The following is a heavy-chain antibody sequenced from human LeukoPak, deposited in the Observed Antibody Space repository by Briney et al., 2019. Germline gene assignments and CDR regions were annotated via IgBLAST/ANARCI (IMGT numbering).Heavy chain of an antibody. J-gene: IGHJ4*02. D-gene: IGHD6-13*01. CDR1: GFTFSSYA. Sequence: PGGSLRLSCAASGFTFSSYAMSWVRQAPGKGLEWIGSIYYSGSTYYNPSLKSRVTISVDTSKNQSSLKLSSVTAADTAVYYCARPIIAAAGPFDYWGQGTLVTVSS. CDR3: ARPIIAAAGPFDY. CDR2: IYYSGST. V-gene: IGHV4-39*01.